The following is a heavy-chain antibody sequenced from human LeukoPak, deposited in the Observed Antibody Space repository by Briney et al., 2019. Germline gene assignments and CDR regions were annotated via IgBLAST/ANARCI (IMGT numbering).Heavy chain of an antibody. J-gene: IGHJ4*02. CDR3: ARRDITMVRDYYFDY. Sequence: GGSLRLSCAASGFTFSSYWMSWVRQAPGKGLEWVANIKQDGSEKYYVDSVKGRFTISRDNAKNSLYLQMNSLRAEDTAVYYCARRDITMVRDYYFDYWGQGTLVTVPS. CDR2: IKQDGSEK. CDR1: GFTFSSYW. V-gene: IGHV3-7*01. D-gene: IGHD3-10*01.